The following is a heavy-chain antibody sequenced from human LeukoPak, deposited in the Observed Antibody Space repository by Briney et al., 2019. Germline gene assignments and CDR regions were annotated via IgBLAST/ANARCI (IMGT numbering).Heavy chain of an antibody. CDR3: AELGGDPLHNYFGGF. J-gene: IGHJ6*04. CDR2: ILDSGYST. Sequence: GGSLRLSCAASGFTFSSYAMSWVRQAPGKGLEWVSGILDSGYSTYYANSVKGRFTISRDNSNNTLYLQMNSLRAEDTAVYYCAELGGDPLHNYFGGFWGKGTPVAVSS. D-gene: IGHD3-10*01. V-gene: IGHV3-23*01. CDR1: GFTFSSYA.